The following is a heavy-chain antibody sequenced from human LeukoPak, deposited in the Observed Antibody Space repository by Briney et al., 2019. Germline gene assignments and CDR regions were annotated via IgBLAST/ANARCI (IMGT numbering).Heavy chain of an antibody. V-gene: IGHV1-46*01. CDR3: ARDKKSEIGGAIAGHYMDV. CDR1: GYTFSSYY. J-gene: IGHJ6*03. D-gene: IGHD3-16*02. CDR2: IKPGDSVT. Sequence: GPSVKVSCKASGYTFSSYYMHWVRQAPGQGLEWIGIIKPGDSVTSYSQKFKGRVTMTRDMSTTTVYMEMTSLRSEDTAVYYCARDKKSEIGGAIAGHYMDVWGKGTTVTVSS.